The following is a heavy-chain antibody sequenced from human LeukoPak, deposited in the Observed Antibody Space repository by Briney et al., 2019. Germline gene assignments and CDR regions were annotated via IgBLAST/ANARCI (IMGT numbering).Heavy chain of an antibody. V-gene: IGHV1-18*04. Sequence: ASVKVSCKASGHIFISYYIHWVRQAPRQGLEWMGWISGYNGDTHYPQKFQGRFTMTIDTPTSTAFMELRGLTSDDTAVYYCARDPSNSGGWHPFLDYWGQGTLVTVSS. J-gene: IGHJ4*02. CDR1: GHIFISYY. D-gene: IGHD6-19*01. CDR2: ISGYNGDT. CDR3: ARDPSNSGGWHPFLDY.